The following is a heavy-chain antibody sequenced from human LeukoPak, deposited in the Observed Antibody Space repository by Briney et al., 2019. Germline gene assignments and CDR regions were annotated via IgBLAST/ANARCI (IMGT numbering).Heavy chain of an antibody. J-gene: IGHJ4*02. CDR3: ARGDTRGYYYRFFDY. CDR2: IKEDGSGI. V-gene: IGHV3-7*01. D-gene: IGHD3-22*01. Sequence: PGRSLRLSCAASGFTFSSYGMHWVRQAPGKGLEWVANIKEDGSGIYYVDSVEGRFTISRDNAKKSLYLQMNSLRAEDTAVYYCARGDTRGYYYRFFDYWGQGTLVTVSS. CDR1: GFTFSSYG.